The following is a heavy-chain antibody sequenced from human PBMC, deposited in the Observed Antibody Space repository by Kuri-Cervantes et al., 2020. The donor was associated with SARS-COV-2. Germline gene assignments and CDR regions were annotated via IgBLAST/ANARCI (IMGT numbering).Heavy chain of an antibody. J-gene: IGHJ6*02. CDR3: ARVSGYCSSTSCRSYGYYYYYGMDV. Sequence: SETLSLTCAVYGGSFSSYYWSWIRQPPGKGLEWIGYIYYSGSTNYNPSLKSRVTISVDTSKNQFSLKLSSVTAADTAVYYCARVSGYCSSTSCRSYGYYYYYGMDVWGQGTTVTVSS. CDR1: GGSFSSYY. D-gene: IGHD2-2*01. CDR2: IYYSGST. V-gene: IGHV4-59*12.